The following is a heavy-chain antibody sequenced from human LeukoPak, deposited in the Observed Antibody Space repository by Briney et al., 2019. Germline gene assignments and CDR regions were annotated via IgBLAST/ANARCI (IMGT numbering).Heavy chain of an antibody. J-gene: IGHJ4*02. Sequence: GGSLRLSCVASGFTFSSYGMHWVRQAPGKGLEWVAVISYDGSNKCYADSVKGRFTISRDNSKNTLYLQMNSLRAEDTAVYYCARANYLGSCFDYWGQGTLVTVSS. CDR1: GFTFSSYG. V-gene: IGHV3-30*03. CDR2: ISYDGSNK. D-gene: IGHD6-13*01. CDR3: ARANYLGSCFDY.